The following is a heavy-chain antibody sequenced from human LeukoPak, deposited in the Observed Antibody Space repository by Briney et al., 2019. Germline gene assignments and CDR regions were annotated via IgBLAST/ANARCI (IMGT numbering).Heavy chain of an antibody. D-gene: IGHD3-3*01. CDR3: ASGYDFWSGYPPAQYSMDV. CDR1: GFIFSGYA. V-gene: IGHV3-30-3*01. CDR2: IPYDGSNE. J-gene: IGHJ6*02. Sequence: PGGSLRLSCAASGAASGFIFSGYAMHWVRQAPGKGLEWVAIIPYDGSNEYYAGSVRGRFIISRDNSRDTIYLQMSSLRVEDTAVYYCASGYDFWSGYPPAQYSMDVWGQGTTVTVSS.